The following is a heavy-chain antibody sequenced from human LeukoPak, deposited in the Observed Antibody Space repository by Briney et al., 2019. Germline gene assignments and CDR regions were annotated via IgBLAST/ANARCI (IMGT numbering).Heavy chain of an antibody. D-gene: IGHD4-23*01. Sequence: GGSLRLSCAASGFTFSSYAMTWVRQAPGKGLEWVSGIGGSDGTTYYAGSVKGRFTISRDNSKNTLYLEMNSLRADDTAVYYCSKVRGNSIWNFFDYWGQGTLVTVS. CDR1: GFTFSSYA. J-gene: IGHJ4*02. V-gene: IGHV3-23*01. CDR3: SKVRGNSIWNFFDY. CDR2: IGGSDGTT.